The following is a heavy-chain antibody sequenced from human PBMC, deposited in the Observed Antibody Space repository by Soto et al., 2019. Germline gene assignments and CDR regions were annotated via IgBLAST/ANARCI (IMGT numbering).Heavy chain of an antibody. D-gene: IGHD3-22*01. J-gene: IGHJ4*02. Sequence: GGSLRLSCAASGFTFSSYAMSWVRQAPGKGLEWVSAISGSGGSTYYADSVKGRFTISRDNSKNTLYLQMNSLRAEDTAVYYCAKDQYYDSSGEGPFDYWGQGTLVTVSS. CDR1: GFTFSSYA. V-gene: IGHV3-23*01. CDR3: AKDQYYDSSGEGPFDY. CDR2: ISGSGGST.